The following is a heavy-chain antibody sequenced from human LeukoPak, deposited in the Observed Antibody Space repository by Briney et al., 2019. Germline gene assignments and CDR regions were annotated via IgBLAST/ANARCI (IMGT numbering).Heavy chain of an antibody. CDR2: INSDGSST. CDR3: ASSPYDTSGYYYQNWFDP. D-gene: IGHD3-22*01. J-gene: IGHJ5*02. V-gene: IGHV3-74*01. Sequence: GGSLRLSCAASGFTFSTYWMHWVRQAPGKGLVWVSRINSDGSSTSYADSVKGRFTISRDNAKNTLYLQMNSLRAEDTAVYYCASSPYDTSGYYYQNWFDPWGQGTLGTVSS. CDR1: GFTFSTYW.